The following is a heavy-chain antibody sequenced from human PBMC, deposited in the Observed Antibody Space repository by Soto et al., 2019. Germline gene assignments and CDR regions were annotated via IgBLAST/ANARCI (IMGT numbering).Heavy chain of an antibody. CDR3: AKGYKIMVRGGGNFDY. CDR1: GFTFSSYA. D-gene: IGHD3-10*01. J-gene: IGHJ4*02. Sequence: GGSLRLSCAASGFTFSSYAMSWVRQAPGKGLEWVSAISGSGGSTYYADSVKGRFTISRDNSKNTLYLQMNSLRAEDTAVYYCAKGYKIMVRGGGNFDYWGQGTLVTVSS. CDR2: ISGSGGST. V-gene: IGHV3-23*01.